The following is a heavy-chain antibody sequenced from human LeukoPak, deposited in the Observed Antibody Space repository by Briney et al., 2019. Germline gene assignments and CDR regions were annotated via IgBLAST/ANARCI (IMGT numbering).Heavy chain of an antibody. V-gene: IGHV4-59*01. CDR1: GGSISSYY. CDR3: ARVYSSGWPHYYYYGMDV. D-gene: IGHD6-19*01. Sequence: PSETLSLTCTVAGGSISSYYWSWIRQPPGKGLEWIGYIYYSGSNTNNPSLKSRVTISVDTSKNQFSLKLSSVTAADTAVYYCARVYSSGWPHYYYYGMDVWGKGTTVTVSS. CDR2: IYYSGSN. J-gene: IGHJ6*04.